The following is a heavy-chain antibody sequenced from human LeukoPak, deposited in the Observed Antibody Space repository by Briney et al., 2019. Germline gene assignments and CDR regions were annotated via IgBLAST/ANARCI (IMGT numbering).Heavy chain of an antibody. CDR2: VYYTGCT. D-gene: IGHD1-26*01. V-gene: IGHV4-39*07. J-gene: IGHJ3*02. CDR3: AREDSAISDNAFDI. Sequence: SETLSLTCTVSGGSVSSSKDYWGWSRQPPVKGLEWIGSVYYTGCTYHNPSLKSRVSMSVDTSRNQFSLTLYSVTAADTAMYYCAREDSAISDNAFDIWGQGPLVTISS. CDR1: GGSVSSSKDY.